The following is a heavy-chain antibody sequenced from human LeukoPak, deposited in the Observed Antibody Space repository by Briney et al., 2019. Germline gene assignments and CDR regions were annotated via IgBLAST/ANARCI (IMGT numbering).Heavy chain of an antibody. Sequence: ASVKVSCKASGYTFTSYDINWVRQATGQGLEWMGWMNPNSGNTGYAQKFQGRVTMTRNTSISTAYMELRSLRSDDTAVYYCARDREYSSGWYVVYFDYWGQGTLVTVSS. D-gene: IGHD6-19*01. CDR1: GYTFTSYD. CDR3: ARDREYSSGWYVVYFDY. J-gene: IGHJ4*02. CDR2: MNPNSGNT. V-gene: IGHV1-8*01.